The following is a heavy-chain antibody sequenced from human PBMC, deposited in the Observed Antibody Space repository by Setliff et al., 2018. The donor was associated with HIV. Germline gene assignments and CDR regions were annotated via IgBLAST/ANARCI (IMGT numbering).Heavy chain of an antibody. CDR2: INSDGSYT. J-gene: IGHJ3*02. V-gene: IGHV3-74*01. CDR1: GFTFSSYW. CDR3: ARGGYCSGGSCFSTPDALDI. D-gene: IGHD2-15*01. Sequence: PGGSLRLSCAASGFTFSSYWMHWVRQAPGKGLVWVSRINSDGSYTSYAESVKGRFTISRDNAKNTLCLQMNSLRAEDTAVYYCARGGYCSGGSCFSTPDALDIWGQGTTVTVSS.